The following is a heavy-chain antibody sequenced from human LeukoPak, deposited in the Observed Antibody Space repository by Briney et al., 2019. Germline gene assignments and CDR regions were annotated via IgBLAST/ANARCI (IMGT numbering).Heavy chain of an antibody. Sequence: SETLSLTCTVSGGSISSSSYYWGWIRQPPGKGLEWIGSIYYSGSTYYNPSLKSRVTISVDTSKNQFSLKLSSVTAADTAVYYCAGQRHSSSSLNFYYYYYMDVWGKGTTVTVSS. CDR1: GGSISSSSYY. D-gene: IGHD6-6*01. J-gene: IGHJ6*03. CDR3: AGQRHSSSSLNFYYYYYMDV. V-gene: IGHV4-39*01. CDR2: IYYSGST.